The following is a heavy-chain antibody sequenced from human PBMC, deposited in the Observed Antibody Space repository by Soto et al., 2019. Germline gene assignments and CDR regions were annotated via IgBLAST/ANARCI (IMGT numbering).Heavy chain of an antibody. CDR2: IERDDDDK. J-gene: IGHJ6*02. CDR3: ARSIRGPRRFNGPDV. Sequence: CGPTLVNPRRPRTLTWRLSGFSRPSGGRGVSWIRQPPGKALEWLALIERDDDDKYYSTSLKTRLTISKDTRKNQVVLTRANMDPADTGTYYRARSIRGPRRFNGPDVWGQGTTVTVPS. D-gene: IGHD1-20*01. CDR1: GFSRPSGGRG. V-gene: IGHV2-70*13.